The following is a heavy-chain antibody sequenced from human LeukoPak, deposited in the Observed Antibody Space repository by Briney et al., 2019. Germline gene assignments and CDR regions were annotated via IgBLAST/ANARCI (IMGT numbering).Heavy chain of an antibody. CDR2: IIPILGIA. V-gene: IGHV1-69*04. D-gene: IGHD3-3*01. CDR1: GGTFSSYA. J-gene: IGHJ5*02. Sequence: SVKVSCKASGGTFSSYAISWVRQAPGQGLEWMGRIIPILGIANYAQKFQGRVTITADKSTSTAYMELSSLRSEDTAVYYCARDTPGRLRFLGNGFDPWGQGTLVTVSS. CDR3: ARDTPGRLRFLGNGFDP.